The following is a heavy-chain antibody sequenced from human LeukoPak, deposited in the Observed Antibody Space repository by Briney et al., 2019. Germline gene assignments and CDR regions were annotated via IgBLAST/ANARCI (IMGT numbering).Heavy chain of an antibody. J-gene: IGHJ3*02. D-gene: IGHD6-13*01. Sequence: SETLSLTCTVSGGSISSYYWSWIRQPPGKGLEWIGYIYTSGSTNYNPSLKSRVTISVDTSKNQFSLKLSSVTAADTAVYYCARRAAAAPPHAFDIWGQGTMVTVSS. CDR2: IYTSGST. CDR3: ARRAAAAPPHAFDI. V-gene: IGHV4-4*09. CDR1: GGSISSYY.